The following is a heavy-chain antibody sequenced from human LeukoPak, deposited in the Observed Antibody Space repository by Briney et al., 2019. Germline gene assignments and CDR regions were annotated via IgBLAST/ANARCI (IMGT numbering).Heavy chain of an antibody. CDR1: GFTFSDYG. CDR3: AKDRDSGWYVGDY. CDR2: ISGSGEHT. D-gene: IGHD6-19*01. Sequence: GGSLRLSCAASGFTFSDYGMNWVRQAPGKGLEWLSAISGSGEHTYYADSVKGRFTISRDNSKNTLYLQMNSLRAEDTAVYYCAKDRDSGWYVGDYWGQGTLVTVSS. V-gene: IGHV3-23*01. J-gene: IGHJ4*02.